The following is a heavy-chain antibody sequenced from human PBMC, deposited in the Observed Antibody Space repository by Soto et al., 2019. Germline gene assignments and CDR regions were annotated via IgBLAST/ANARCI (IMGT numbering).Heavy chain of an antibody. CDR2: IKSKTDGGTT. D-gene: IGHD3-10*01. Sequence: EVQLVESGGGLVKPGGSLRLSCAASGFTFSNAWMSWVRQAPGKGLEWVGRIKSKTDGGTTDYAAPVKGRFTISRDDLKNTLYLQMNSLKTEDTAVYYCTTDRLGYYGSGSYYNSAFDIWGQGTMVTVSS. CDR3: TTDRLGYYGSGSYYNSAFDI. CDR1: GFTFSNAW. V-gene: IGHV3-15*01. J-gene: IGHJ3*02.